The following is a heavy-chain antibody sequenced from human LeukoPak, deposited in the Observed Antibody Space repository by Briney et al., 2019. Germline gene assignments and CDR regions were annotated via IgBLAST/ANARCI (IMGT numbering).Heavy chain of an antibody. D-gene: IGHD3-3*01. V-gene: IGHV4-4*09. Sequence: SETLSLTCTVSGGSISSYYWSWIRQPPGKGLEWIGYIYTSGSTNYNPSLKSRVTISVDTSKNQFSLKLSSVTAADTAVYYCARHNIVVVPVARRHTLKDKGSDYDFWSGYSRYWFDPWGQGTLVTVSS. CDR2: IYTSGST. CDR3: ARHNIVVVPVARRHTLKDKGSDYDFWSGYSRYWFDP. J-gene: IGHJ5*02. CDR1: GGSISSYY.